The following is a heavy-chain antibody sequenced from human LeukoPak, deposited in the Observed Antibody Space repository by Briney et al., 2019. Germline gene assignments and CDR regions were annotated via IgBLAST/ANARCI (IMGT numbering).Heavy chain of an antibody. Sequence: GGSLRLSCAASGFTFSGYAMSWVRQAPGKGLEWVSAISGSGGSTYYADSVKGRFTISRDNSKNTLYLQMNSLRAEDTAVYYCAKDLLLNNYYYYYYMDVWGKGTTVTVSS. J-gene: IGHJ6*03. V-gene: IGHV3-23*01. CDR3: AKDLLLNNYYYYYYMDV. CDR1: GFTFSGYA. D-gene: IGHD2-15*01. CDR2: ISGSGGST.